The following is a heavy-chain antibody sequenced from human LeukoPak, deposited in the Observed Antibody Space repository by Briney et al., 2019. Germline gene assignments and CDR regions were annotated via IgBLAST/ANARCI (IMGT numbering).Heavy chain of an antibody. CDR2: INHSGST. D-gene: IGHD1-26*01. CDR1: SGSISSSNW. Sequence: SGTLSLTCAVSSGSISSSNWWSWVRPPPGKGLEWIGEINHSGSTNYNPSLKSRVTISVDMSDNQFSLKLTSVTAADTAVYYCALGYNDIWELWGQGNMVTVSS. V-gene: IGHV4-4*02. J-gene: IGHJ4*02. CDR3: ALGYNDIWEL.